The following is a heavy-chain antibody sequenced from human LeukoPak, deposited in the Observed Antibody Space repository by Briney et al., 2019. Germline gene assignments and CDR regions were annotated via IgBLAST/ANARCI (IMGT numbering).Heavy chain of an antibody. V-gene: IGHV3-23*01. J-gene: IGHJ4*02. Sequence: GGSLRLSCAASGFTFSSYAMSWVRQAPGKRLEWVSTISGSGDSTYYADSVKGRFIISRDNSKNTLYLQMNSLRAEDTAVYYCAKDDKPIAVAGTKVDYWGQGTLVTVSS. D-gene: IGHD6-19*01. CDR2: ISGSGDST. CDR1: GFTFSSYA. CDR3: AKDDKPIAVAGTKVDY.